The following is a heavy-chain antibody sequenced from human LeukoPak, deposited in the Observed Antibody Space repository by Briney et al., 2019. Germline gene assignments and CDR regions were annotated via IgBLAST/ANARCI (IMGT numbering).Heavy chain of an antibody. CDR2: TSYDGSNE. CDR3: ARVSNYYDSSGYYFSY. CDR1: GFTFSYYT. J-gene: IGHJ4*02. D-gene: IGHD3-22*01. Sequence: PGGSLRLSCAASGFTFSYYTMHWVRQAPGKGLEWVAVTSYDGSNEYYADSVKGRFTISRDNSKNTLYLQMNSLRVEDTAVYYCARVSNYYDSSGYYFSYWGQGTLVTVSS. V-gene: IGHV3-30-3*01.